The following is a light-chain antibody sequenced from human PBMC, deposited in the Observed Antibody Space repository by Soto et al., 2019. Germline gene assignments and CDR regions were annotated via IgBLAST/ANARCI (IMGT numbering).Light chain of an antibody. J-gene: IGKJ1*01. CDR2: KAS. Sequence: DIQMTQSPSTLSGSVGDRVTIICRASQTIRSWLAWYQQKPGKAPKLLIYKASTLKSGVPSRFSGSGSGTEFTLTISSLQPDDFATYYCQHYNSYSEAFGQGTKVELK. V-gene: IGKV1-5*03. CDR3: QHYNSYSEA. CDR1: QTIRSW.